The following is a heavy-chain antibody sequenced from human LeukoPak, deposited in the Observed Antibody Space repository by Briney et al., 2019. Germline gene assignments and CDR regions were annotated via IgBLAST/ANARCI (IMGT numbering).Heavy chain of an antibody. CDR1: GYSISSGYY. V-gene: IGHV4-38-2*02. Sequence: PAETLSLTCTVSGYSISSGYYWGLLREPPVEGVGGTGSIYRSGRTYYTPSLKSRVTISVDTSKNQLSLKLSSVTAADTAVYYCARENGDYRNRFDPTAEG. J-gene: IGHJ5*02. CDR3: ARENGDYRNRFDP. CDR2: IYRSGRT. D-gene: IGHD4-17*01.